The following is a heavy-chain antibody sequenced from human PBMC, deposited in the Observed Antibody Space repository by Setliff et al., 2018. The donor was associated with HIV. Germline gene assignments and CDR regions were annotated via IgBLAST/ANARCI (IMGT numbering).Heavy chain of an antibody. CDR3: ARDHNSGTLHAFDL. CDR1: GDPINSHY. CDR2: ISYNEYT. J-gene: IGHJ3*01. Sequence: LSLTCTVSGDPINSHYWSWIRQPPGEGLEWIGHISYNEYTNYNPSLKGRVTISLDTSKKHFSLDLYSVTAADTAVYYCARDHNSGTLHAFDLWGQGTKVTVS. V-gene: IGHV4-59*11. D-gene: IGHD1-26*01.